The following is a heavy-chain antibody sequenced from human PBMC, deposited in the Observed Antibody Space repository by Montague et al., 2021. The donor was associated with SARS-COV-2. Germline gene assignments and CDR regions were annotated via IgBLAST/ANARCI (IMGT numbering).Heavy chain of an antibody. J-gene: IGHJ2*01. CDR1: GGSLSGYY. CDR2: IYHSGST. V-gene: IGHV4-34*09. Sequence: TLSLTCAVYGGSLSGYYWSWIRQHPGKGLEWIGYIYHSGSTYYNPSLKSRVTISVDTSKNQFSLKLSSVTAADTAVYYCARVLGGCCSGGSCYRGWSFDLWGRGTLVTVSS. CDR3: ARVLGGCCSGGSCYRGWSFDL. D-gene: IGHD2-15*01.